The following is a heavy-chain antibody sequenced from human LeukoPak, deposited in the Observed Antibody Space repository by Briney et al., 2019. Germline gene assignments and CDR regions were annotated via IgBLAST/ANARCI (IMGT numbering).Heavy chain of an antibody. Sequence: GGSLRLSCAASGFTFSDYALIWVRQAPGKGVEGISGIRGTGGTTYYADSVKGRCTISRDNSRNTVYLQMNSLRAEDTALYFCGKDPNGDYVGAFDFWGPGTMVTVSS. CDR1: GFTFSDYA. J-gene: IGHJ3*01. V-gene: IGHV3-23*01. CDR2: IRGTGGTT. D-gene: IGHD4-17*01. CDR3: GKDPNGDYVGAFDF.